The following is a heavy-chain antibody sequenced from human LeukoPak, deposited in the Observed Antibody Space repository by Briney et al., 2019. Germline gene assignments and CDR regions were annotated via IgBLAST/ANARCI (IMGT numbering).Heavy chain of an antibody. J-gene: IGHJ4*02. CDR3: ARTVHYSSGWSPTYYFDY. CDR1: GVSINRFY. Sequence: SETLSLTCTVSGVSINRFYWSWIRQPPGKGLEWIGYIYESGSTNYKPSLKSRVTMSVDTSKHQLSLKLSSVTAADTAVYYCARTVHYSSGWSPTYYFDYWGQGTPVTVSS. CDR2: IYESGST. V-gene: IGHV4-59*01. D-gene: IGHD6-19*01.